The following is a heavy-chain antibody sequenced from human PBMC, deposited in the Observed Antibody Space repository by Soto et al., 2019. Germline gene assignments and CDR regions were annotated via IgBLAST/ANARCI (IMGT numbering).Heavy chain of an antibody. J-gene: IGHJ4*02. CDR2: ISSSSSYI. D-gene: IGHD2-15*01. CDR1: GFTFSSYS. V-gene: IGHV3-21*01. Sequence: EVQLVESGGGLVKPGGSLRLSCAASGFTFSSYSMNWVRQAPGKGLEWVSSISSSSSYIYYADSVKGRFTISRDNAKNSLYLQMNSLRAEDTAVYYWARGGGYCSGGSCYDVRGAYWGQGTLVTVSS. CDR3: ARGGGYCSGGSCYDVRGAY.